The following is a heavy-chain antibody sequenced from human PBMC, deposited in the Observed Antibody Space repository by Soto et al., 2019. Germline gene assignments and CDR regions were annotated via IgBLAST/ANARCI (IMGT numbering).Heavy chain of an antibody. D-gene: IGHD1-1*01. J-gene: IGHJ4*02. Sequence: GGSLRLSCGASGFTFSSYWMSWVRQAPGKGLEWVANIKKDGNEKYYVDSVKGRFTISRDNAKNSLYLQMNSLRVEDTAVYYCARGNGHHCYYFDYWGQGALVTVSS. V-gene: IGHV3-7*02. CDR2: IKKDGNEK. CDR1: GFTFSSYW. CDR3: ARGNGHHCYYFDY.